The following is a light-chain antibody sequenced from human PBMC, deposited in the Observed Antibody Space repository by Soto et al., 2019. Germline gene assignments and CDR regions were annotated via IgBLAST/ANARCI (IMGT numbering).Light chain of an antibody. Sequence: EILLTQSPATLSVSPGDRATLSCGASQSVRSNLAWYKQKPGQAPRLLIYGASSRATGIPDRLSGSGSGTEFPLIISRMQPDDFAVYYCQQYGSPITFGQGTRLEIK. J-gene: IGKJ5*01. CDR1: QSVRSN. V-gene: IGKV3-20*01. CDR3: QQYGSPIT. CDR2: GAS.